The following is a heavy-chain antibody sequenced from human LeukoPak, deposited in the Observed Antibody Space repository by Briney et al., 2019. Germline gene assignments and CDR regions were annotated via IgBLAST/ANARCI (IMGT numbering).Heavy chain of an antibody. D-gene: IGHD3-10*01. J-gene: IGHJ4*02. V-gene: IGHV3-48*01. CDR3: ARAKPKNMVRGLIMRRESRYYFDY. CDR1: GFTFSSYT. Sequence: GGSLRLSCAASGFTFSSYTMNWVRQAPGKGLEWISFISSSGGAIYYADSVKGRFTISRDNSKSTLYIQMNSLRAEDTAVYYCARAKPKNMVRGLIMRRESRYYFDYWGQGTLVTVSS. CDR2: ISSSGGAI.